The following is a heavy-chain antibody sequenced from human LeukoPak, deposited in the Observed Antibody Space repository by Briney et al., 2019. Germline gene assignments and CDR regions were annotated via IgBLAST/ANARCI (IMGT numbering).Heavy chain of an antibody. J-gene: IGHJ5*02. V-gene: IGHV1-69*05. Sequence: GASVKVSCKASGGTFGSYAISWVRQAPGQGLEWMGRIIPIFGTANYAQKFQGRVTITTDESTSTAYMELSSLRSEDTAVYYCARLTVWGSYRYDPWGQGTLVTVSS. CDR2: IIPIFGTA. CDR1: GGTFGSYA. CDR3: ARLTVWGSYRYDP. D-gene: IGHD3-16*02.